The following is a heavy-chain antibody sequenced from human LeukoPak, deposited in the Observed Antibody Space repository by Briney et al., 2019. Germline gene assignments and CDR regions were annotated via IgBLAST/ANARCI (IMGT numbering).Heavy chain of an antibody. Sequence: ASVKVSCKASGYTLTGYYIHWMRQAPGQGLEWMGWINPNSGGTKFAQKFQDRVSMTRDTAISTAYMELSRLTSDGTAVYYCARDYSTNADWFDPWGQGTLVTVSS. CDR2: INPNSGGT. V-gene: IGHV1-2*02. CDR3: ARDYSTNADWFDP. D-gene: IGHD6-13*01. CDR1: GYTLTGYY. J-gene: IGHJ5*02.